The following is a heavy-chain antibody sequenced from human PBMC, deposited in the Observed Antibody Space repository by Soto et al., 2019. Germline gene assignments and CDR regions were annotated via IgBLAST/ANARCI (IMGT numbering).Heavy chain of an antibody. CDR2: IIPILGET. CDR3: ARWLGGRMDD. V-gene: IGHV1-69*02. D-gene: IGHD3-10*01. CDR1: GTIFSSYT. Sequence: QVQLVQSGAEVKKPGSSVRVSCKASGTIFSSYTISWVRQAPGQGLEWMGRIIPILGETNSAKKFQGRVTLTADKSTNTAYMQLNSLRLEDTAVYYCARWLGGRMDDWGQGTTVTVSS. J-gene: IGHJ6*02.